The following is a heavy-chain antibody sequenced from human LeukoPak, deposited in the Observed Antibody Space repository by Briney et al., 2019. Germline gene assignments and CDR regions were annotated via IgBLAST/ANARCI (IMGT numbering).Heavy chain of an antibody. J-gene: IGHJ4*02. V-gene: IGHV4-39*07. CDR1: GGSISSSSYY. CDR2: IYYSGST. Sequence: SETLSLTCTVSGGSISSSSYYWGWIRQPPGKGLEWIGSIYYSGSTYYNPSLKSRVTISVDTSKNQFSLKLSSVTAADTAVYYCARGKVQYYYDSSGYYPYFDYWGQGTLVTVSS. CDR3: ARGKVQYYYDSSGYYPYFDY. D-gene: IGHD3-22*01.